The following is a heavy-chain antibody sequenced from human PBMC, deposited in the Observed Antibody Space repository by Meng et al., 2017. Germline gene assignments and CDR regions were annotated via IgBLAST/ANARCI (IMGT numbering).Heavy chain of an antibody. V-gene: IGHV3-13*01. D-gene: IGHD4-11*01. Sequence: QLVEAGGGLVQPGGSLRLSCAASGFTFSSYDMHWVRQATGKGLEWVSAIGTAGDTYYPGSVKGRFTISRDNSKNTLYLQMNSLRAEDTAVYYCARDDAMTTVTTIGYWGQGTLVTGSS. CDR2: IGTAGDT. CDR1: GFTFSSYD. CDR3: ARDDAMTTVTTIGY. J-gene: IGHJ4*02.